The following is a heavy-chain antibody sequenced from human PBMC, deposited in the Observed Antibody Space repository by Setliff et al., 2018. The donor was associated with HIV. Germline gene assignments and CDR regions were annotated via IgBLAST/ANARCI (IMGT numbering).Heavy chain of an antibody. D-gene: IGHD3-22*01. CDR1: GFIVTDYG. Sequence: GESLKISCAASGFIVTDYGMTWVRQAPGKGLEWVANIKQDGSEKYYVDSVKGRFTISRDNAKNSLYLQMNSLRAEDTAVYYCARDQYYYDTSGYYRGSALDFWGQGTLVTVSS. CDR3: ARDQYYYDTSGYYRGSALDF. V-gene: IGHV3-7*03. CDR2: IKQDGSEK. J-gene: IGHJ4*02.